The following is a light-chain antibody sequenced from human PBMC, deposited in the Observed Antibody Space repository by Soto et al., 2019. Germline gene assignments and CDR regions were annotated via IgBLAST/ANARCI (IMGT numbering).Light chain of an antibody. Sequence: EIVLTQSPGTLSLSPGERATLSCRATQTVDANYLAWYQQKGGQAPRLLIYGASSRATGIPDRFSGSGSGADFTRTITRLEPEEFVLYVCQQYGSSPNTFGQGTKLESK. J-gene: IGKJ2*01. V-gene: IGKV3-20*01. CDR2: GAS. CDR1: QTVDANY. CDR3: QQYGSSPNT.